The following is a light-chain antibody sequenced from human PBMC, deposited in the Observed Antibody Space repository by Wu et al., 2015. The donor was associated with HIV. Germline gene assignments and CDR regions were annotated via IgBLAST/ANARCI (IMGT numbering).Light chain of an antibody. CDR1: QHIRSS. CDR2: GAS. Sequence: AIRMTQSPSSLSASTGDTVNITCQTSQHIRSSLAWYRQKPEKAPELLIYGASNLHRGVPSRFSGSGSGTAFTLTISSLQPEDFATYYCLQDYNYPPTFGQGTKLEIK. CDR3: LQDYNYPPT. V-gene: IGKV1-8*01. J-gene: IGKJ2*01.